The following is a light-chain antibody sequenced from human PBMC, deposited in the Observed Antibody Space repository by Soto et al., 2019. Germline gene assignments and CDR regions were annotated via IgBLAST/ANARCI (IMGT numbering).Light chain of an antibody. V-gene: IGKV3-20*01. CDR3: QQYGSSIT. Sequence: EIVMTQSPATLSVSPGERATLFCRASQGVSTYLAWYQQKPGQAPRLLIYGPSTRATGIPARFSGSGSGTDFTLTISRLEPEDFAVFYCQQYGSSITFGQGTRLAI. CDR1: QGVSTY. J-gene: IGKJ5*01. CDR2: GPS.